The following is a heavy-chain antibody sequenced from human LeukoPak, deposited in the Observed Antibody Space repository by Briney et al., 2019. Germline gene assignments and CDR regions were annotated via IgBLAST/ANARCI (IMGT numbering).Heavy chain of an antibody. D-gene: IGHD5-18*01. Sequence: ASVKVCCKASGYSFTSYGFNWVRPAPGQGLVWMRWMSAYNGKTNYAHSLQGRVTVTADTSTSTAYMEQRRLRSEDTAVYYCARGMGYSYGHPQGAFDIWGQGTMVTVSS. CDR2: MSAYNGKT. CDR1: GYSFTSYG. V-gene: IGHV1-18*01. J-gene: IGHJ3*02. CDR3: ARGMGYSYGHPQGAFDI.